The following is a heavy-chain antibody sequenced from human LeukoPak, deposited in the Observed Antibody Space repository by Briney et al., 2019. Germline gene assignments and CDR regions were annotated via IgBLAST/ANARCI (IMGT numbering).Heavy chain of an antibody. V-gene: IGHV5-51*01. CDR2: IYHGDPDP. CDR3: ARHMMAGTYSSSLGY. J-gene: IGHJ4*02. Sequence: GESLKISCKGSGYSFSNYWIAWVRQIPGKGLEWMGTIYHGDPDPRYSPSLQGHVTISVDKSTSTAYLQWTSLKASDTAIYYCARHMMAGTYSSSLGYWGQGTLVTVSS. CDR1: GYSFSNYW. D-gene: IGHD6-13*01.